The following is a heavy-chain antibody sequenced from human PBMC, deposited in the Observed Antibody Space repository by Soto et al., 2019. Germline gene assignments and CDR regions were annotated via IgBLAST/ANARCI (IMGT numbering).Heavy chain of an antibody. CDR1: GFTFSSYA. D-gene: IGHD3-3*01. J-gene: IGHJ4*02. Sequence: GGALRLSCAASGFTFSSYAMSWVRQAPGKGLEWVSAISGSGGSTYYADSVKGRFTISRDNSKNTLYLQMDSLRAEDTAVYYCAKSYDFWSGYLDYWGQGTLVTVSS. CDR3: AKSYDFWSGYLDY. CDR2: ISGSGGST. V-gene: IGHV3-23*01.